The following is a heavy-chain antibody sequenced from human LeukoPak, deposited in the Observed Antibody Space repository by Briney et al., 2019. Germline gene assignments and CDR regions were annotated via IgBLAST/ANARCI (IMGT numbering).Heavy chain of an antibody. D-gene: IGHD4-11*01. CDR3: ARTVYSYYANWFDP. CDR2: INSDGSST. CDR1: GFSFSGYW. J-gene: IGHJ5*02. Sequence: GSLRLSCAASGFSFSGYWMHWVRQAPGKGLVWVSRINSDGSSTTYADSVQGRFTISRDNAKNTLYLQMNSLRADNTAVYYCARTVYSYYANWFDPWGQGTLVTVSS. V-gene: IGHV3-74*01.